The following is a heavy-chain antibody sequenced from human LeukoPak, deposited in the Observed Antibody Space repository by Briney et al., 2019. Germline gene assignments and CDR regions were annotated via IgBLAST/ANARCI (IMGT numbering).Heavy chain of an antibody. D-gene: IGHD3-10*01. J-gene: IGHJ4*02. Sequence: ASVKVSCKASGYTFTSYGISWVRQAPGQGLEWMGWISAYNGNTNYAQKLQGRVTMTTDTSTSTAYMELRSLRSDDTAVYYCAGDFSITMVRGVNPFDYWGQGTLVTVSS. CDR2: ISAYNGNT. CDR3: AGDFSITMVRGVNPFDY. CDR1: GYTFTSYG. V-gene: IGHV1-18*01.